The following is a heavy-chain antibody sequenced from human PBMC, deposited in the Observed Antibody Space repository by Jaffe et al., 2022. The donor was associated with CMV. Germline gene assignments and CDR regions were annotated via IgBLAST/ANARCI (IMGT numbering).Heavy chain of an antibody. V-gene: IGHV3-11*06. Sequence: QVQLVESGGGLVKPGGSLRLSCAASGFTFSDYYMSWIRQAPGKGLEWVSYISSSSSYTNYADSVKGRFTISRDNAKNSLYLQMNSLRAEDTAVYYCARNVQDGSYPGRYFDYWGQGTLVTVSS. CDR3: ARNVQDGSYPGRYFDY. D-gene: IGHD1-26*01. CDR2: ISSSSSYT. J-gene: IGHJ4*02. CDR1: GFTFSDYY.